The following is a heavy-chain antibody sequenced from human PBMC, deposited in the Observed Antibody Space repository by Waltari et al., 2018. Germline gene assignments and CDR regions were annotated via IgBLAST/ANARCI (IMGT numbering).Heavy chain of an antibody. CDR1: GFTFSSYS. J-gene: IGHJ4*02. CDR2: ISSSSRSI. V-gene: IGHV3-48*01. D-gene: IGHD3-10*01. Sequence: EVQLVESGGGLVQPGGSLRLSCAASGFTFSSYSMNWVRQAPGKGLEWVSYISSSSRSIYYADSAKGRCTISGEKAKNSLYLQMNSLRAEDTAVYDCASIYYYGSGGSQAPDYWGQGTLVTVSS. CDR3: ASIYYYGSGGSQAPDY.